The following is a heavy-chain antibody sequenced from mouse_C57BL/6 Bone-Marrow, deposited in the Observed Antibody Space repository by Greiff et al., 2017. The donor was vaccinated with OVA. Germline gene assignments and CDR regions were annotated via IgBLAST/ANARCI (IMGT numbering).Heavy chain of an antibody. D-gene: IGHD1-1*01. CDR2: IHPSDSDT. CDR1: GYTFTSYW. Sequence: QVHVKQPGAELVKPGASVKVSCKASGYTFTSYWMHWVKQRPGQGLEWIGRIHPSDSDTNYNQKFKGKATLTVDKSSSTAYMQLSSLTSEDSAVYYCAMNYGIDYWGQGTTLTVSS. V-gene: IGHV1-74*01. J-gene: IGHJ2*01. CDR3: AMNYGIDY.